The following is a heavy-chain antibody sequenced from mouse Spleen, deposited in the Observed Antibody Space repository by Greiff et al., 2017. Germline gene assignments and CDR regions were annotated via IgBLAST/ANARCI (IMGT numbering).Heavy chain of an antibody. CDR1: GFTFTSYW. CDR3: ARHYCGSSHWYFDV. Sequence: QQPGAELVKPGASVKLSCKASGFTFTSYWMHWVKQRPGQGLEWIGMIHPNSGSTNYNEKFKSKATLTVDKSSSTAYMQLSSLTSEDSAVYYCARHYCGSSHWYFDVWGAGTTVTVSS. D-gene: IGHD1-1*01. J-gene: IGHJ1*01. CDR2: IHPNSGST. V-gene: IGHV1-64*01.